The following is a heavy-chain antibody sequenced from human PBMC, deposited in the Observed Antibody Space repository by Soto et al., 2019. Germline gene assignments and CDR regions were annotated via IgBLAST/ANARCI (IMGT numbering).Heavy chain of an antibody. V-gene: IGHV5-51*01. Sequence: GESLKISCKGSGYSFTSYWIGWVRQMPGKGLEWMGIIYPGDSDTRYSPSFQGQVTISADKSISTAYLQWSSLKASDTAMYYCARQGVQGYYYYYGMDVWGQGTTVTVSS. D-gene: IGHD1-1*01. J-gene: IGHJ6*02. CDR3: ARQGVQGYYYYYGMDV. CDR1: GYSFTSYW. CDR2: IYPGDSDT.